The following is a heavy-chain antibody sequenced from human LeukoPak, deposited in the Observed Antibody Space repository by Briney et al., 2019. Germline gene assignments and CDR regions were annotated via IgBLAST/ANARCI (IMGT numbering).Heavy chain of an antibody. CDR1: GVPISRYF. J-gene: IGHJ5*02. CDR2: IYTSGST. V-gene: IGHV4-4*07. D-gene: IGHD2-15*01. Sequence: SDTLPLTCTVSGVPISRYFWSWIRQPAAKGLEWIGRIYTSGSTHYNPSLKSRVTMSVDTSKNQLSLKLSSVTAAETAVYYCARDPGYCSGGSCFNWFDPWGQGTLVTVSS. CDR3: ARDPGYCSGGSCFNWFDP.